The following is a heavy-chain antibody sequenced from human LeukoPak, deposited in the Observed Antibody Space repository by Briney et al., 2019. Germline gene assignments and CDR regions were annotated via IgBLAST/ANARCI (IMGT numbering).Heavy chain of an antibody. J-gene: IGHJ4*02. V-gene: IGHV1-2*02. CDR1: GYTFTGYY. D-gene: IGHD5-12*01. CDR2: INPNSGGT. CDR3: ARGAGEDVDIVATVGGCDY. Sequence: ASVNVSFKASGYTFTGYYMHWVRQAPGQGLEWMGWINPNSGGTNYAQKFQGRVTMTRDTAISTAYMELSMLRSDATAVYYCARGAGEDVDIVATVGGCDYWGQGPLVTVSS.